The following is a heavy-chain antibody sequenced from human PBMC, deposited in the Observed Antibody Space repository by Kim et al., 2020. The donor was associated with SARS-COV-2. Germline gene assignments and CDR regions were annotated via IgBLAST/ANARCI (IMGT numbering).Heavy chain of an antibody. V-gene: IGHV3-11*05. CDR2: SYT. D-gene: IGHD5-18*01. Sequence: SYTHYADSVKGRFTISRDNAKNSLYLQMNSLRAEDTAVYYCARDHLRYSPWGQGTLVTVSS. CDR3: ARDHLRYSP. J-gene: IGHJ5*02.